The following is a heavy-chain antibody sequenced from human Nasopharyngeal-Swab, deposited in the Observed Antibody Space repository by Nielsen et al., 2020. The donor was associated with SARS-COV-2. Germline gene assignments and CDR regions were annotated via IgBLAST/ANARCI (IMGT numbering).Heavy chain of an antibody. D-gene: IGHD2-15*01. CDR2: IYYSGST. J-gene: IGHJ6*03. CDR1: GGSISSYY. V-gene: IGHV4-59*01. CDR3: ARAAYCSGGSCYSYYYYMDV. Sequence: LRLSCTVSGGSISSYYWSWIRQPPGKGLEWIGYIYYSGSTNYNPSLKSRVTISVDTSKNQFSLKLSSVTAADTAVYYCARAAYCSGGSCYSYYYYMDVWGKGTTVTVSS.